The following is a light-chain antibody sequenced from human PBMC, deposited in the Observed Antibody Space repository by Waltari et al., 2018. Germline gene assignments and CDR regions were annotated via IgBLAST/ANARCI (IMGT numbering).Light chain of an antibody. J-gene: IGKJ1*01. Sequence: EIVLPQSPATLSSSPGESATLSCRASQSVSSYLAWYQQTPGQAPRLLIYDASNRATGIPARFSGSGSGTDFTLTINSLEPEDFAVYYCQQRSNRPPWT. V-gene: IGKV3-11*01. CDR1: QSVSSY. CDR2: DAS. CDR3: QQRSNRPPWT.